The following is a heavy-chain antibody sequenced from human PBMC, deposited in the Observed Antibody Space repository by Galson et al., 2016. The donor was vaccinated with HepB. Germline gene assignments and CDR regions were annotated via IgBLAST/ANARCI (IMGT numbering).Heavy chain of an antibody. CDR1: GYSLTELS. CDR2: FDPEDGEK. D-gene: IGHD2-2*01. J-gene: IGHJ6*02. V-gene: IGHV1-24*01. CDR3: TAGPIVVVQAAIRRRYYYDGMCV. Sequence: SVKVSCKVSGYSLTELSMHWVRQAPGKGLEWMGGFDPEDGEKIYAQKFQGRVTMTEDTSTDTAYMDLSSLRSEDTAVYYCTAGPIVVVQAAIRRRYYYDGMCVWGQGTTVTVSS.